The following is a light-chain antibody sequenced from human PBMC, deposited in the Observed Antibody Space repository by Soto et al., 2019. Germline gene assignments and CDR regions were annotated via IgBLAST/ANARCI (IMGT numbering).Light chain of an antibody. CDR3: QSYDSSNPYVV. J-gene: IGLJ2*01. Sequence: NFMLTQPHSVSESPGKTVTISRTRSSGSIASNYVQWYQQRPGSAPTTVIYEDNQRPSGVPDRFSGSIDSSSNSASLTISGLKTEDEADYYCQSYDSSNPYVVFGGGTKLTVL. CDR2: EDN. CDR1: SGSIASNY. V-gene: IGLV6-57*03.